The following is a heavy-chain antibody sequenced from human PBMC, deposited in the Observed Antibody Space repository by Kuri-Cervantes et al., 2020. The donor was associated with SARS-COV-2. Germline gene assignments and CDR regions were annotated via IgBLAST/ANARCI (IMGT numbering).Heavy chain of an antibody. V-gene: IGHV3-21*01. Sequence: GESLKISCAASGFTFDDYAMHWVRQAPGKGLEWVSSISSSSTYIYYPDSVKGRFTNSRDNAKNSLFLQMNSLRADDTAVYYCARAVGSSSAGDYSMDVWGKGTTVTVSS. J-gene: IGHJ6*03. CDR2: ISSSSTYI. D-gene: IGHD6-6*01. CDR3: ARAVGSSSAGDYSMDV. CDR1: GFTFDDYA.